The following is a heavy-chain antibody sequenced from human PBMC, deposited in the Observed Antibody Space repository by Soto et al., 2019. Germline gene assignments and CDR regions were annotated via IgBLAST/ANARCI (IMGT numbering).Heavy chain of an antibody. CDR3: ARWYSSGLYYLDY. V-gene: IGHV5-51*01. D-gene: IGHD6-19*01. CDR2: IYPGDSDT. Sequence: PGESLKISCKGSVYSVTSYWIAWVRQMPGKGLECMGIIYPGDSDTRYSPSFQGQVTISADKSSAYLQWNSLEASDTAMYFCARWYSSGLYYLDYWGQGTLVTVSS. CDR1: VYSVTSYW. J-gene: IGHJ4*02.